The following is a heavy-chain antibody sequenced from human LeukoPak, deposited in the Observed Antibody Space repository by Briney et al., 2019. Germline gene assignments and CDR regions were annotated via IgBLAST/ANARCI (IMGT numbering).Heavy chain of an antibody. D-gene: IGHD3-9*01. V-gene: IGHV3-21*01. CDR3: ARATTYDILTGYFDY. CDR1: GFTFSSYT. CDR2: ISSSSSYI. J-gene: IGHJ4*02. Sequence: GESLRLSCAASGFTFSSYTMNWVRQAPGKGLEWVSSISSSSSYIYYADSVKGRFTISRDNAKNSLYLQMNSLRAEDTAMYYCARATTYDILTGYFDYWGQGTLVTVSS.